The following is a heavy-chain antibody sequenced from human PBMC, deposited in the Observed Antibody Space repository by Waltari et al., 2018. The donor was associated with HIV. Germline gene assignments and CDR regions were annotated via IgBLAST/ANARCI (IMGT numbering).Heavy chain of an antibody. CDR1: GFSLSTSGVG. CDR2: IYWTDDK. J-gene: IGHJ4*02. D-gene: IGHD6-13*01. CDR3: AHRRPGYSSGWYTRGFDD. V-gene: IGHV2-5*01. Sequence: QITLKESGPTLVKPTQTLTLTCTFSGFSLSTSGVGVGWIRQPPGKALEWLALIYWTDDKRYRPSLGSRLTISKYTSKNQVVLRLTNMDPVDTATYYGAHRRPGYSSGWYTRGFDDWGQGTLVTVSS.